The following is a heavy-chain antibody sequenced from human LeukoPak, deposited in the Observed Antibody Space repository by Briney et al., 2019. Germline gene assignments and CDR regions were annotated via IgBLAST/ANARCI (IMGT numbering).Heavy chain of an antibody. V-gene: IGHV4-34*01. J-gene: IGHJ4*02. Sequence: SETLSLTCAVYGGSFSGYYWSWIRQPPGKGLEWIGEINHSGSTNYNPSLKSRVTISVDASKNQFSLKLSSVTAAGTAVYYCARGEEWELPQPYYFDYWGQGTLVTVSS. CDR1: GGSFSGYY. CDR2: INHSGST. D-gene: IGHD1-26*01. CDR3: ARGEEWELPQPYYFDY.